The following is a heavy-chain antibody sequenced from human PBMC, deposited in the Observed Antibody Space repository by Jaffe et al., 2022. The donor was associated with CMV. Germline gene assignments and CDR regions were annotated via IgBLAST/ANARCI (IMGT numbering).Heavy chain of an antibody. CDR3: AREALNWNYVPFDYYYGMDV. J-gene: IGHJ6*02. Sequence: EVQLVESGGGLVQPGGSLRLSCAASGFTFSSYSMNWVRQAPGKGLEWVSYISSSSSTIYYADSVKGRFTISRDNAKNSLYLQMNSLRDEDTAVYYCAREALNWNYVPFDYYYGMDVWGQGTTVTVSS. CDR2: ISSSSSTI. D-gene: IGHD1-7*01. CDR1: GFTFSSYS. V-gene: IGHV3-48*02.